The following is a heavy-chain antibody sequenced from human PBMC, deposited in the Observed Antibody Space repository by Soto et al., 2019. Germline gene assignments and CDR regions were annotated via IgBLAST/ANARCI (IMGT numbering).Heavy chain of an antibody. CDR1: GFTFSNAW. CDR2: IKSKTDGGTT. V-gene: IGHV3-15*01. CDR3: TTDSGIQLWPRGY. Sequence: GSLRLSCAASGFTFSNAWMSWDRQAPGKGLGWGGRIKSKTDGGTTDYAAPVKGRFTISRDDSKNTLYLQMNSLKTEDTAVYYCTTDSGIQLWPRGYWGQGTLVTAPQ. D-gene: IGHD5-18*01. J-gene: IGHJ4*02.